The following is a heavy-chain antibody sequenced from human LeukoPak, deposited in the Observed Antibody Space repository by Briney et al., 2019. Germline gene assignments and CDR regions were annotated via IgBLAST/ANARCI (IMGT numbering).Heavy chain of an antibody. V-gene: IGHV3-13*04. CDR2: IGTAGDT. D-gene: IGHD3-22*01. J-gene: IGHJ3*02. CDR3: ARVGDSSGYGSDAFDI. Sequence: GGSLRLSCAASGFTFSSYDMHWVRQAPGKGLEWVSAIGTAGDTYYPGSVKGRFTISRENAKNSLYLQMNSLRAGDTAVYYCARVGDSSGYGSDAFDIWGQGTMVTVSS. CDR1: GFTFSSYD.